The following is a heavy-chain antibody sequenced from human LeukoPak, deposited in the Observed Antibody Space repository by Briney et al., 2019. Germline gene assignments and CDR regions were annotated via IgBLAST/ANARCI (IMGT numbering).Heavy chain of an antibody. Sequence: GASVKVSCKASGGTSSSYAISWVRQAPGQGLEWMGGIIPIFGTANYAQKFQGRVTITADESTSTAYMELSSLRSEGTAVYYCASQRYDAFDIWGQGTMVTVSS. CDR1: GGTSSSYA. V-gene: IGHV1-69*13. D-gene: IGHD1-26*01. CDR2: IIPIFGTA. CDR3: ASQRYDAFDI. J-gene: IGHJ3*02.